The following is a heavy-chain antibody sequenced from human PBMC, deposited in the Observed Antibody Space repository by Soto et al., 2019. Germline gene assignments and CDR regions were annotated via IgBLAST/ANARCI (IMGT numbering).Heavy chain of an antibody. V-gene: IGHV4-34*01. Sequence: QVQLQQWGAGLLKPSETLSLTCAVYGGSFSGYYCSWIRQPPGKGLEWIGEINHSGSTNYNPSLKSRVTISVDTSKNQFSLKLTSVTAADTAVYYCARRYSSGWYHFDYWGQGTLVTVSS. CDR3: ARRYSSGWYHFDY. J-gene: IGHJ4*02. CDR1: GGSFSGYY. D-gene: IGHD6-19*01. CDR2: INHSGST.